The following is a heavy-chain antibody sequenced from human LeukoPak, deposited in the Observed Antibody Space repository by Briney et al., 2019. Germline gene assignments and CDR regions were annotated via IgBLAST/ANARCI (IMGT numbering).Heavy chain of an antibody. J-gene: IGHJ5*02. CDR1: GFTFSSYA. V-gene: IGHV3-23*01. CDR2: ISGSGGST. CDR3: GRLHPTDNWFDP. D-gene: IGHD4-11*01. Sequence: GGSLRLSCAASGFTFSSYAMSWVRQAPGKGLEWVSAISGSGGSTYYADSVKGRFAISRDNSKNTLYLQMNSLRAEDTAVYYCGRLHPTDNWFDPWGQGTLVTVSS.